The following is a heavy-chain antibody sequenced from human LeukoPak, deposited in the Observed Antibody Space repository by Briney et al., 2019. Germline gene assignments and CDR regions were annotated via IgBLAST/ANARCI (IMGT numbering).Heavy chain of an antibody. CDR2: IFYTGNA. J-gene: IGHJ3*02. CDR3: ARMKRGYSYGYGARDAFDI. Sequence: TSETLSLTCTVSGGSISGYHWNWIRQSPGKGLEWIANIFYTGNADYNPSLKSRVTISVDTSKNQFSLKPSSVTAADTAVYYCARMKRGYSYGYGARDAFDIWGQGTMVTVSS. V-gene: IGHV4-59*01. D-gene: IGHD5-18*01. CDR1: GGSISGYH.